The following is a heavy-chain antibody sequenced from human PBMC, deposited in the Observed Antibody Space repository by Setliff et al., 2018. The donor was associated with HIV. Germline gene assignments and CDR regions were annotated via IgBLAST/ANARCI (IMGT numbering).Heavy chain of an antibody. D-gene: IGHD3-10*01. V-gene: IGHV4-39*07. CDR1: GGSISSSSYY. CDR3: ARGLDYYGSGSYLPLGY. Sequence: PSETLSLTCTVSGGSISSSSYYWGWIRQPPGKGLEWIGSIYYSGSTYYNPSLKSRVTISVDTSKRQFSLKLSSVTAADTAVYYCARGLDYYGSGSYLPLGYWGQGTLVTVSS. CDR2: IYYSGST. J-gene: IGHJ4*02.